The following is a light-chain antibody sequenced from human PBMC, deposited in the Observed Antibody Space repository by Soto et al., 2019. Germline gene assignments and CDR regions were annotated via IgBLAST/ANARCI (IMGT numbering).Light chain of an antibody. CDR1: SSAVGGYRL. Sequence: QSALTQPASVSGSPGQSITISCTGSSSAVGGYRLVSRYQCHPGKVPKLIIYEVSKRPSGVSNRFSGSEPGNTASLTISGLQAEDEADYFCCSYAPGRTVVFGTGTKLTVL. CDR3: CSYAPGRTVV. CDR2: EVS. V-gene: IGLV2-23*02. J-gene: IGLJ1*01.